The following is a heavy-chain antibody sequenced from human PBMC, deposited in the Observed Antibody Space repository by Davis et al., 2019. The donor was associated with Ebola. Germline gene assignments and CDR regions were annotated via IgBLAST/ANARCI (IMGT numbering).Heavy chain of an antibody. CDR2: ISHDGSNQ. D-gene: IGHD4-23*01. CDR3: ARDDERWKTKVYFYGLGV. Sequence: GESLKISCTGSEFTFSNHALHWVRQAPGMGLQWVALISHDGSNQYYAESVKGRFNVSRDNSKNLMFLQMNSLRPGDTAVYYCARDDERWKTKVYFYGLGVWGQGTTVTVSS. CDR1: EFTFSNHA. J-gene: IGHJ6*02. V-gene: IGHV3-30*04.